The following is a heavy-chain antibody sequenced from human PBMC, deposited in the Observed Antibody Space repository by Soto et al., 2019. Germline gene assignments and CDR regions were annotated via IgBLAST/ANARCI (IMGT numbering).Heavy chain of an antibody. D-gene: IGHD1-26*01. Sequence: QVQLVQSGAEVKKPGATVKLSCKASGYTFTSSHMHWVRQVPGQGLEWMGVIDCRGGTTSYTQKFQGRVTMITDASTSTVYMYLDSLRSEDTAVYYCTRDGEGDGWEVLLDYWGQGTLVTVSS. CDR3: TRDGEGDGWEVLLDY. CDR1: GYTFTSSH. V-gene: IGHV1-46*03. J-gene: IGHJ4*02. CDR2: IDCRGGTT.